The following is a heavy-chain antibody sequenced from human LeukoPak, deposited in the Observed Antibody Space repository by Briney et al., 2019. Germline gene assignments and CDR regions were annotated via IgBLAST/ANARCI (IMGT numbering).Heavy chain of an antibody. CDR1: GFTVSTNY. CDR3: ARTNPYVWGSYRYRIDWFDP. V-gene: IGHV3-21*01. Sequence: GGSLRLSCAASGFTVSTNYMSWVRQAPGKGLEWVSSISSSSSYIYYADSVKGRFTISRDNAKNSLYLQMNSLRAEDTAVYYCARTNPYVWGSYRYRIDWFDPWGQGTLVTVSS. J-gene: IGHJ5*02. CDR2: ISSSSSYI. D-gene: IGHD3-16*02.